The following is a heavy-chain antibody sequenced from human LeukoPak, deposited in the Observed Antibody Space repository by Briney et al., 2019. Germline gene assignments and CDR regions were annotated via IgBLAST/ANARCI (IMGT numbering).Heavy chain of an antibody. CDR3: AVVKYYDILTGYWGVGAWFDP. D-gene: IGHD3-9*01. V-gene: IGHV1-18*01. CDR1: GYTFTSYG. Sequence: GASVKVSCKASGYTFTSYGINWVRQAPGQGLEWMGWISAYNGNTNYAQKLQGRVTMTTDTSTSTAYMELRSLRSDDTAVYYCAVVKYYDILTGYWGVGAWFDPWGQGTLVTVSS. J-gene: IGHJ5*02. CDR2: ISAYNGNT.